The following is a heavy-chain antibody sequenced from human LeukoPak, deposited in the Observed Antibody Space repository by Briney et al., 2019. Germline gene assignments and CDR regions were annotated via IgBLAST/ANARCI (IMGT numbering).Heavy chain of an antibody. CDR3: AGAPTGIVGSTPAGY. CDR2: INSGGSYI. D-gene: IGHD1-26*01. V-gene: IGHV3-21*01. Sequence: GGSLRLPCAASGFTFSSHSMHWVRQAPGKGLEWVSSINSGGSYILYADSMKGRFTISRDNAKNSLYLQMNSLRVEDTAVYYCAGAPTGIVGSTPAGYRGQGTLVTVSS. J-gene: IGHJ4*02. CDR1: GFTFSSHS.